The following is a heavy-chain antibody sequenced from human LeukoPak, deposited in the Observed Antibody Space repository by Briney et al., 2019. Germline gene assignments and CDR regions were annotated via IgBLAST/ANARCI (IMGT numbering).Heavy chain of an antibody. CDR3: GTNWGYYFDY. D-gene: IGHD7-27*01. CDR1: GFTFSSYW. J-gene: IGHJ4*02. Sequence: PGGSLRLSCAASGFTFSSYWMSWVRQAPGKGLEWVANIKQDGSEKYYVDSVKGRFTISRDNAKNSLYLQMNSLTAEDTAVYYCGTNWGYYFDYWGQGTLLTVSS. V-gene: IGHV3-7*01. CDR2: IKQDGSEK.